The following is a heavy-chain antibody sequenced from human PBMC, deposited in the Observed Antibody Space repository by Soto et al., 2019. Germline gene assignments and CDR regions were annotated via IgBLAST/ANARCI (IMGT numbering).Heavy chain of an antibody. D-gene: IGHD6-19*01. CDR1: GGSITRNDHH. CDR3: ARLGSSGWYQGSYFDY. V-gene: IGHV4-39*01. J-gene: IGHJ4*02. CDR2: IKSSGST. Sequence: QLQLQESGPGLVRPSETLSLICTVSGGSITRNDHHWGWIRQSPGKGLEWIGDIKSSGSTNYNLSLKSRVSMSVETSKNQFSLKMNSVTAADTAVYYCARLGSSGWYQGSYFDYWGQGTLVTVSS.